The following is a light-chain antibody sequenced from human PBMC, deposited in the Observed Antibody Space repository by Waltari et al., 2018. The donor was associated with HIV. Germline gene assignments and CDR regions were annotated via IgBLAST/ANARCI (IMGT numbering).Light chain of an antibody. V-gene: IGLV1-44*01. CDR3: ASWDDKLDGWV. CDR1: YSKLGSNT. CDR2: NND. Sequence: QSLLLQPPSASGTPGQRLTISCSGRYSKLGSNTVTWHQQLPGSAPRALIYNNDQRPSGVPDRFSGSKSGTSASLAISGLQSEDQGDYYCASWDDKLDGWVFGGGTRLTVL. J-gene: IGLJ3*02.